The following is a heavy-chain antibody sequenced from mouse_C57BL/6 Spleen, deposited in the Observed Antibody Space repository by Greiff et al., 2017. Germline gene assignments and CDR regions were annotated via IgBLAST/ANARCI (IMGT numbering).Heavy chain of an antibody. J-gene: IGHJ2*01. CDR2: ISSGGDYI. Sequence: EVHLVESGEGLVKPGGSLKLSCAASGFTFSSYAMSWVRQTPEKRLEWVAYISSGGDYIYYADTVKGRFTISRDNARNTLYLQMSSLKSEDTAMYYCTRVHYGSSYLYYFDYWGQGTTLTVSS. CDR1: GFTFSSYA. D-gene: IGHD1-1*01. V-gene: IGHV5-9-1*02. CDR3: TRVHYGSSYLYYFDY.